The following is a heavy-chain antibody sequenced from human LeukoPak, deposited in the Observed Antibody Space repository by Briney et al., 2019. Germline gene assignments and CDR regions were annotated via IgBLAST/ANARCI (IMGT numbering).Heavy chain of an antibody. CDR3: ARDPHCGSTSCLSYFDY. J-gene: IGHJ4*02. V-gene: IGHV3-64*01. CDR2: ISSDGGVT. D-gene: IGHD2-2*01. Sequence: GGSLRLSCAASGFTFSSHAMPWVSQPPGKGLEYVSAISSDGGVTYYAYCVKGRFTISRDNSKNTVHLQMGSLRGEDMAVYYCARDPHCGSTSCLSYFDYWGQGTLVTVSS. CDR1: GFTFSSHA.